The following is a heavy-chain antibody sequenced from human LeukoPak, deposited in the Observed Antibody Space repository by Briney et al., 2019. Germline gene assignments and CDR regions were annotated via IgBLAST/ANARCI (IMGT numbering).Heavy chain of an antibody. J-gene: IGHJ5*02. CDR2: INHSGST. Sequence: SETLSLTCAVYGGSFSGYYWSWIRQPPGKGLEWIGEINHSGSTNYNPSLKSRVTISVDTSKNQFSLKLSSVTAADTAMYYCARHAFDPDCTSTSCYSWFDPWGQGTLVTVSS. CDR3: ARHAFDPDCTSTSCYSWFDP. D-gene: IGHD2-2*02. V-gene: IGHV4-34*01. CDR1: GGSFSGYY.